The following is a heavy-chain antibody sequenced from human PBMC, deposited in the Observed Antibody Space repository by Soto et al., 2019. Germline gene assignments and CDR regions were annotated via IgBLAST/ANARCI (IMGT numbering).Heavy chain of an antibody. CDR1: GFTFSSYA. Sequence: QVQLVESGGGVVQPGRSLRLSCAASGFTFSSYAMHWVRQAPGKGLEWVAVISYDGSNKYYADSVKGRFTISRENSKNTLYLQMNSLRAEDTAVYYCARAPWVVAVRFDPWGQGTLVTVSS. J-gene: IGHJ5*02. D-gene: IGHD2-15*01. CDR2: ISYDGSNK. CDR3: ARAPWVVAVRFDP. V-gene: IGHV3-30-3*01.